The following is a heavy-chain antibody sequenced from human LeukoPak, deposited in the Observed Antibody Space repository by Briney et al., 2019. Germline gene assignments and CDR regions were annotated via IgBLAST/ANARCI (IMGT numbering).Heavy chain of an antibody. V-gene: IGHV3-7*01. D-gene: IGHD2-2*02. J-gene: IGHJ6*03. CDR2: IKQDGSEK. CDR1: GFTFSSYW. Sequence: PGGSLRLSCAASGFTFSSYWMSWVRQAPGKGLEWVANIKQDGSEKYYVGSVKGRFTISRDNAKNSLYLQMNSLRAEDTAVYYCAREGIVVVPAAIIQYYMDVWGKGTTVTVSS. CDR3: AREGIVVVPAAIIQYYMDV.